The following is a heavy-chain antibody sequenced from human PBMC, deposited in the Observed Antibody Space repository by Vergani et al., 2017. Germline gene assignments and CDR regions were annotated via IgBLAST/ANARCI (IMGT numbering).Heavy chain of an antibody. Sequence: QVQLVQSGAEVKKPGASVKVSCKASGYTFTGYYMHWVRQAPGQGLEWMGWINPNSGGTNYAQKFQGRVTMTRDTSISTAYMELSRLRADDTAVYYCARVALYCSSTSCPREENNWFDPWGQGTLVTVSS. V-gene: IGHV1-2*02. CDR3: ARVALYCSSTSCPREENNWFDP. J-gene: IGHJ5*02. D-gene: IGHD2-2*01. CDR2: INPNSGGT. CDR1: GYTFTGYY.